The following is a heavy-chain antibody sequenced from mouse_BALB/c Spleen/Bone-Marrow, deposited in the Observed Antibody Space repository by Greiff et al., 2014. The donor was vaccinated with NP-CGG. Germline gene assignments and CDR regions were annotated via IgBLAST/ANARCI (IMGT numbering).Heavy chain of an antibody. Sequence: QVQLQQSGAELVRPGASVKLSCKASRYTFTSYWMNWVKQRPGRGLEWIGRIDPSDSDTNYNQNFKDKATLTVDKSSSTAYIQRSSLTSEDSAVYYCAYGYYESCLLDCWGQGTTLTVSS. V-gene: IGHV1-69*02. CDR3: AYGYYESCLLDC. D-gene: IGHD2-3*01. CDR1: RYTFTSYW. J-gene: IGHJ2*01. CDR2: IDPSDSDT.